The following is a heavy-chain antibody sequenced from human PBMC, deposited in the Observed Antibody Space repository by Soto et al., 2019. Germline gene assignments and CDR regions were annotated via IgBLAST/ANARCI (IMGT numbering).Heavy chain of an antibody. CDR3: ARHSKFSYHTTVDS. CDR1: GGPFSSYA. V-gene: IGHV1-69*05. D-gene: IGHD4-17*01. CDR2: IIGIFGTA. J-gene: IGHJ4*02. Sequence: QVQLVQSGAEVKKPGSSVKVSCKASGGPFSSYAISWVRQAPGQGLEWMGGIIGIFGTANYAQKFQGRVTTITDKSTSTSYMELSSLRSEDTAVYYCARHSKFSYHTTVDSWGQGTLVTVSS.